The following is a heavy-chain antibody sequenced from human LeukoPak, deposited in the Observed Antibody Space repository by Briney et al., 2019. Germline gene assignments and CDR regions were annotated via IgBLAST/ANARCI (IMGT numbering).Heavy chain of an antibody. V-gene: IGHV4-34*01. J-gene: IGHJ4*02. CDR3: ARFGVLLWFGELTI. Sequence: SETLSLTCAVYGGSFSGYYWSRIRQPPGKGLEWIGEINHSGSTNYNPSLKSRVTISVDTSKNQFSLKLSSVTAADTAVYYCARFGVLLWFGELTIWGQGTLVTVSS. CDR1: GGSFSGYY. D-gene: IGHD3-10*01. CDR2: INHSGST.